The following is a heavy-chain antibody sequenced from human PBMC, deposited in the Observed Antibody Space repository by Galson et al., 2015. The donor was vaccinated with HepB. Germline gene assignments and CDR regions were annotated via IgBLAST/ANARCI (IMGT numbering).Heavy chain of an antibody. J-gene: IGHJ6*02. D-gene: IGHD2-15*01. Sequence: TLSLTCAVSGGSISSYFWSWIRQPPGKGLEWIGYIYYSGSTSYNPSLRSRVTISLDTSKSKFSLKLTTVAAADTAVYYCARERHYHIVAYYGLDDWGQGTTVTVSS. CDR3: ARERHYHIVAYYGLDD. CDR2: IYYSGST. CDR1: GGSISSYF. V-gene: IGHV4-59*01.